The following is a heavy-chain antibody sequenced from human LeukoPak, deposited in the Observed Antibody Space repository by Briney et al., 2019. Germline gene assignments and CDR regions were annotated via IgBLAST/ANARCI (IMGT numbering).Heavy chain of an antibody. CDR3: ARDSMVRGDRVDY. D-gene: IGHD3-10*01. Sequence: GGSLRLSCAASRFTFSSYSMNWVRQAPGKGLEWVSSISSSSSYIYYADSVKGRFTISRDNAKNSLYLQMNSLRAEDTAVYYCARDSMVRGDRVDYWGQGTLVTVSS. CDR2: ISSSSSYI. CDR1: RFTFSSYS. J-gene: IGHJ4*02. V-gene: IGHV3-21*01.